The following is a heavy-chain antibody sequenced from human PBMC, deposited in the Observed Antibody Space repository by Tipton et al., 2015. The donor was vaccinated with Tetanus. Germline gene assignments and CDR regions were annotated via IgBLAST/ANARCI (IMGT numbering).Heavy chain of an antibody. CDR1: DGPVSSGGFY. D-gene: IGHD4-17*01. CDR3: ARPSATVTPRAFDV. V-gene: IGHV4-31*03. Sequence: TLSLTCSVSDGPVSSGGFYWGWVRQVTGKGLEWIGNIYYIGTTYYTPSLRGRLSISVDTSKNEFSLKLTSVTAADAAVCYCARPSATVTPRAFDVWVQGTMVTVSS. CDR2: IYYIGTT. J-gene: IGHJ3*01.